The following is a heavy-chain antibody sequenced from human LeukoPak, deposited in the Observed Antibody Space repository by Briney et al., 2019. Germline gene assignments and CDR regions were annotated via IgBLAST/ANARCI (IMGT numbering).Heavy chain of an antibody. D-gene: IGHD4-17*01. CDR1: GFTFSNYW. CDR2: IKADGTAT. J-gene: IGHJ6*02. Sequence: GGSLRLSCAVSGFTFSNYWMQWVRQAPGKGLVWVSRIKADGTATTYADSVEGRFTISRDNAKNTLYLQMNSLKTEDTAVYYCTTGFYGDYHYYYGMDVWGQGTTVTVSS. CDR3: TTGFYGDYHYYYGMDV. V-gene: IGHV3-74*03.